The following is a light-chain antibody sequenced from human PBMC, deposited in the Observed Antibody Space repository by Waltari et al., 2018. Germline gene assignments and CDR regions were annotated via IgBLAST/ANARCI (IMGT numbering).Light chain of an antibody. V-gene: IGLV3-19*01. Sequence: SSELTQDPAVSVALGQTVRITCQGDSLRSYYASWYQQKPGQAPVLVIHGKNNRPSGIPDRFSGSSSGSTASLTITGAQAEDEADYYCNSRDSSGNHLVFGGGTKLTVL. CDR3: NSRDSSGNHLV. CDR2: GKN. CDR1: SLRSYY. J-gene: IGLJ3*02.